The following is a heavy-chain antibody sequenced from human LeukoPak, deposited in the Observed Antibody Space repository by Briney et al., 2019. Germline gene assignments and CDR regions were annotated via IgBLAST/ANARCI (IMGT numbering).Heavy chain of an antibody. Sequence: PGGSLRLSCAASGFTFSSYTMNWVRQAPGKGLEWVANIKQDGSEKYYVDSVKGRFTISTDNAKNSLYLQMNSLRDDDTAVYYCARGPNWFDPWGQGTLVTVSS. V-gene: IGHV3-7*04. CDR1: GFTFSSYT. CDR2: IKQDGSEK. CDR3: ARGPNWFDP. J-gene: IGHJ5*02.